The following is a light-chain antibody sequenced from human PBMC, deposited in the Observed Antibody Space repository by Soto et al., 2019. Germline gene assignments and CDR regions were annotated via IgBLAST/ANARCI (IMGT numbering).Light chain of an antibody. CDR3: QQSYSTPRA. J-gene: IGKJ3*01. Sequence: DIQLTQSPSSLSASVGHRVTITCRASQSISSYLNWYQQKPGKAPKLLIYAASSLQSGVPSRFSGSGSGTDFTLTISSLQPEDFATYYCQQSYSTPRAFGPGTKVDI. V-gene: IGKV1-39*01. CDR2: AAS. CDR1: QSISSY.